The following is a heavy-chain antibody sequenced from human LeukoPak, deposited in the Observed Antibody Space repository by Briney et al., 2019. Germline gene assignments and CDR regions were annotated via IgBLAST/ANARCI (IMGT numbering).Heavy chain of an antibody. CDR2: INHSGST. V-gene: IGHV4-34*01. J-gene: IGHJ4*02. Sequence: PAETLSLTCAVYGGSFRGYYWSWIRQPPGKGLEWIGEINHSGSTNYNPSLKSRVTISVDTSKNQFSLKLSSVTAADTAVYYCAYSGSGWYFGATNNFDYWGQGTLVTVSS. CDR3: AYSGSGWYFGATNNFDY. CDR1: GGSFRGYY. D-gene: IGHD6-19*01.